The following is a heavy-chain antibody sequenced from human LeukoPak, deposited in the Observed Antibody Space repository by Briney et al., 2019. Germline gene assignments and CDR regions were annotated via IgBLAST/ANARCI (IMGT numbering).Heavy chain of an antibody. J-gene: IGHJ6*03. CDR2: MNPNSGNT. D-gene: IGHD3-22*01. CDR3: ARGHTQYYYDSNYYYYYMDV. Sequence: GASVKVSCKASGYTFTSYDINWVRQATGQGLEWMGWMNPNSGNTGYAQKFQGGVTMTRNTSISTAYMELSSLRSEDTAVYYCARGHTQYYYDSNYYYYYMDVWGKGTTVTVSS. CDR1: GYTFTSYD. V-gene: IGHV1-8*01.